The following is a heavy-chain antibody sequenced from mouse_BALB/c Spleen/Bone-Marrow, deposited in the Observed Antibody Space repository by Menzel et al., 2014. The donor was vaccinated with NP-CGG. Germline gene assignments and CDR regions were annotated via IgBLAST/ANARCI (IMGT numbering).Heavy chain of an antibody. Sequence: EVQLVESGGGLVKTGGSLKLSCAASGFTFSDFYMYWVRQTPGKRLEWVATISDGGNYNCYPDSVKGRCTISRDSAKNNLFLQMNRLKAEDTAMDYCVREGDNKYAWFGYWGQGTLVPVSA. CDR1: GFTFSDFY. V-gene: IGHV5-4*02. CDR2: ISDGGNYN. CDR3: VREGDNKYAWFGY. J-gene: IGHJ3*01. D-gene: IGHD3-3*01.